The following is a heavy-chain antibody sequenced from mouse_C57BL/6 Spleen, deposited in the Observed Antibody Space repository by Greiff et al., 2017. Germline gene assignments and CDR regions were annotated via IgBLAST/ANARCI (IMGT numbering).Heavy chain of an antibody. CDR1: GYTFTSYW. Sequence: VQLQQPGAELVRPGTSVKLSCKASGYTFTSYWMHWVKQRPGQGLEWIGVIDPSDSYTNYNQKFKGKATLTVDTSSSTAYMQLSSLTSEDSAVYYCARFYYGNYEYFDVWGTGTTVTVSS. V-gene: IGHV1-59*01. CDR2: IDPSDSYT. CDR3: ARFYYGNYEYFDV. J-gene: IGHJ1*03. D-gene: IGHD2-1*01.